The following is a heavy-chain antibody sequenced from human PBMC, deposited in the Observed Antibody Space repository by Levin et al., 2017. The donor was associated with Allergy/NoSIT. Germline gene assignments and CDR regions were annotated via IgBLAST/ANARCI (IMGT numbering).Heavy chain of an antibody. Sequence: QPGGSLRLSCAASGFTFGRYSMCWVRQAPGKGLEWVSVISGSGGSIHYANSVKGRFTISRDNSRNTLYLEMNSLRREDTAVYYCAKEAPNCGADCNSLVDSWGQGTLVTVSS. D-gene: IGHD2-21*02. CDR2: ISGSGGSI. J-gene: IGHJ4*02. CDR1: GFTFGRYS. CDR3: AKEAPNCGADCNSLVDS. V-gene: IGHV3-23*01.